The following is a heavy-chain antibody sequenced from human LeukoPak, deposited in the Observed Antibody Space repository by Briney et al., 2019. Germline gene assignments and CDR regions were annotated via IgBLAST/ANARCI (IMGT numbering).Heavy chain of an antibody. CDR1: GYTLTELS. J-gene: IGHJ4*02. Sequence: AAPVKVSCKVSGYTLTELSMHWVRQAPGKGLEWMGGFDPEDGETIYAQKFQGRVTMTEDTSTDTAYMELSSLRSEDTAVYYCATVAGFLEWLLFWNWGQGTLVTVSS. D-gene: IGHD3-3*01. CDR3: ATVAGFLEWLLFWN. V-gene: IGHV1-24*01. CDR2: FDPEDGET.